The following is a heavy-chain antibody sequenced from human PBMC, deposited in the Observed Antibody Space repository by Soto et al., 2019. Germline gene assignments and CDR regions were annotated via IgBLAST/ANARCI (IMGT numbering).Heavy chain of an antibody. CDR1: GVTVNSYS. Sequence: GGSLRLFCAASGVTVNSYSMNWVRQAPGKGLEWVSFISSASSYIYYADSVKGRFTISRDNAKNSLYLQMNSLGAEDTAVYYCAKSNRVGPKGFAPWGQGTLVTVSS. D-gene: IGHD5-12*01. V-gene: IGHV3-21*01. J-gene: IGHJ5*02. CDR2: ISSASSYI. CDR3: AKSNRVGPKGFAP.